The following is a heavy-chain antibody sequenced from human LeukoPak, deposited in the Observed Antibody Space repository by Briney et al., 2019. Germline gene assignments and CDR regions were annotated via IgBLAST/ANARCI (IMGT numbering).Heavy chain of an antibody. CDR3: ARRVIMSAAGVPDTWLDP. Sequence: PSESLSLTCTVSGFSISNYYLNWIRQRPGKGLEWVGHISYSGGTKYDTSLQSPVTISIATSKNQFSLNMTSVTAKDTAVYYCARRVIMSAAGVPDTWLDPWGQGILVTVSS. CDR2: ISYSGGT. J-gene: IGHJ5*02. V-gene: IGHV4-59*08. CDR1: GFSISNYY. D-gene: IGHD2-8*01.